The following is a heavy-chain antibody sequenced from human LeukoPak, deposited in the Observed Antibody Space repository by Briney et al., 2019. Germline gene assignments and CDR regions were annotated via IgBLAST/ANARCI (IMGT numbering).Heavy chain of an antibody. Sequence: PSETLSLTCTVSGGSISSYYWSWIRQPPGKGLEWIGYYSGNTNYNPSLKSRVTISVDTSKNQFSLRLSSVTAADTAVYYCARDSKYYASSAYYDAFDIWGQGTMVTVSS. CDR3: ARDSKYYASSAYYDAFDI. CDR1: GGSISSYY. CDR2: YSGNT. J-gene: IGHJ3*02. D-gene: IGHD3-22*01. V-gene: IGHV4-59*01.